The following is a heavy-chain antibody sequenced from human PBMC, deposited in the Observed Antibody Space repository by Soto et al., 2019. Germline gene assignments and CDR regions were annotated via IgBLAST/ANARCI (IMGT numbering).Heavy chain of an antibody. CDR1: GGSSSSSTYS. J-gene: IGHJ5*02. CDR3: ARQGSNSSRRLSWFDP. CDR2: MHYSGAT. Sequence: GPGKTSETLSLTCTASGGSSSSSTYSWGWIRQPPGKGLEWIGSMHYSGATYYNPSLKSRVSISVDTSKSQFSLKLTFVTAADTAVYFCARQGSNSSRRLSWFDPWGQGTLVTVSS. D-gene: IGHD3-16*01. V-gene: IGHV4-39*01.